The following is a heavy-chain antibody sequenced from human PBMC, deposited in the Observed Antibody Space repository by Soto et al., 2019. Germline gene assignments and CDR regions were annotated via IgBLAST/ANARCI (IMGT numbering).Heavy chain of an antibody. D-gene: IGHD3-10*01. J-gene: IGHJ6*03. CDR2: INPSGGST. CDR1: GYTFTSYY. CDR3: ARSGAITMVLAEYYYYYMDV. V-gene: IGHV1-46*03. Sequence: ASVKVSCKASGYTFTSYYMHWVRQAPGQGLEWMGIINPSGGSTSYAQKFQGRVTMTRDTSTSTVYMELSSLRSEDTAVYYCARSGAITMVLAEYYYYYMDVWGKGTTVTVS.